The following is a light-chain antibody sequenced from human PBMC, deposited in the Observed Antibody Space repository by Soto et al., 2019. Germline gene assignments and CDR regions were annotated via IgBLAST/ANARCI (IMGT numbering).Light chain of an antibody. CDR2: DAS. V-gene: IGKV3-11*01. CDR3: QQRSNSFT. J-gene: IGKJ3*01. Sequence: EIVLTQSPATLSLSPGERATLSCRASQSVSSYVAWYQQKPGQAPRLLIYDASNRATGIPARFSGSGSGTDFTLTIRSLEPEDFAVYYCQQRSNSFTFGPGTKVDIK. CDR1: QSVSSY.